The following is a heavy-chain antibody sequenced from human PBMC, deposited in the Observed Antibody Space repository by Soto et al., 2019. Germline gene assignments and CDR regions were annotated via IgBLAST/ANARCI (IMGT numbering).Heavy chain of an antibody. V-gene: IGHV1-69*13. D-gene: IGHD6-6*01. CDR3: ARDPPDEQLARQDFDY. CDR1: GGTFSSYS. J-gene: IGHJ4*02. CDR2: IIPIFGTA. Sequence: ASVKLSSKASGGTFSSYSISWLRQAPGQGLEWMGGIIPIFGTANYAQKFQGRVTITADESTSTAYMELSSLRSEDTAVYYCARDPPDEQLARQDFDYWGQGTLVTVSS.